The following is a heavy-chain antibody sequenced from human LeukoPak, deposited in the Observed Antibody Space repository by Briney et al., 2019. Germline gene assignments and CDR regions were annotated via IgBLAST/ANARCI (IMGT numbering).Heavy chain of an antibody. CDR3: ARVVDRPGAFDI. V-gene: IGHV4-31*03. J-gene: IGHJ3*02. CDR1: GGSISSGGYY. D-gene: IGHD3-9*01. CDR2: IYYSGST. Sequence: SETLSLTCTVSGGSISSGGYYWSWIRQHPGKSLEWIGYIYYSGSTYYNPSLKSRVTISVDTSKNQFSLKLSSVTAADTAVYYCARVVDRPGAFDIWGQGTMVTVSS.